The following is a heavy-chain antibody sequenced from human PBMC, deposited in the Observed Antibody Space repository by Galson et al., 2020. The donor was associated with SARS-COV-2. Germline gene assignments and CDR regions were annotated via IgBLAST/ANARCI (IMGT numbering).Heavy chain of an antibody. Sequence: AASVKVSCKASGYTFTSYYMHWVRQAPGQGLEWMGIINPSGGSTSYAQKFQGRVTMTRDTSTSTVYMELSSLRSEDTAVYYCAREEYYDFWSGYSKGGMDVWGQGTTVTVSS. J-gene: IGHJ6*02. CDR3: AREEYYDFWSGYSKGGMDV. D-gene: IGHD3-3*01. CDR1: GYTFTSYY. CDR2: INPSGGST. V-gene: IGHV1-46*01.